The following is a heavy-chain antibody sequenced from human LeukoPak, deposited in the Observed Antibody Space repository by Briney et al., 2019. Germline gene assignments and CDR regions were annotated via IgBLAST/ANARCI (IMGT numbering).Heavy chain of an antibody. J-gene: IGHJ4*02. V-gene: IGHV3-64*01. CDR3: ARDFGVTGEVDY. CDR2: ISSNGGST. Sequence: GGSLRLSCAASGFTFSRYAMHWVRQAPGKGLESVSAISSNGGSTYYANSVKGRFTISRDNSKNTLYLQMGSLRAEDLAVYYCARDFGVTGEVDYWGQGTLVTVSS. CDR1: GFTFSRYA. D-gene: IGHD1-20*01.